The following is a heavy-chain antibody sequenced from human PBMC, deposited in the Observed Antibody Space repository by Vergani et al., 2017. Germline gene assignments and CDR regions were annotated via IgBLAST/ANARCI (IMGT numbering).Heavy chain of an antibody. CDR1: GYTFSNYY. J-gene: IGHJ4*02. V-gene: IGHV1-46*03. CDR3: ARGDYGILTGYRY. Sequence: QVQVVQSGAEVKKSGASVKVSCKTSGYTFSNYYMHLVRQAPGQGLEWMGIINPSGGHTNYAQNFQGRVTMTRDTSTSTVYMELSSLRSEDTAIYYCARGDYGILTGYRYLGQGTLVTGSA. D-gene: IGHD3-9*01. CDR2: INPSGGHT.